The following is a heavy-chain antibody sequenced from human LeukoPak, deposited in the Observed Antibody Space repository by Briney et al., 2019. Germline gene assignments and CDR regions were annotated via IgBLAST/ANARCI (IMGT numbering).Heavy chain of an antibody. CDR3: ARERRGIDRAFDI. J-gene: IGHJ3*02. Sequence: GASVKVSCKASGYTFTNYGISWVRQAPGQGLEWMGWISGYNGHTNYAQKFQGRVTMTTDTSATTVYMELGSLRSDDTAVYYCARERRGIDRAFDIWGQGTMVTVSS. CDR1: GYTFTNYG. D-gene: IGHD2/OR15-2a*01. CDR2: ISGYNGHT. V-gene: IGHV1-18*01.